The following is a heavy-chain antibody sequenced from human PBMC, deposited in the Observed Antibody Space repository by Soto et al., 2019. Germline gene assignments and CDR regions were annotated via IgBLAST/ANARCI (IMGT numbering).Heavy chain of an antibody. J-gene: IGHJ6*02. D-gene: IGHD5-18*01. CDR3: ASSGRGDLTARVNFFYYGLDV. CDR1: GFTLSSSA. CDR2: IWWDGSYK. Sequence: GGSLSLSCAASGFTLSSSAMHWVRKAPGKGREWVAVIWWDGSYKYYEDSVKGRFTISRDNSQNTLYLQMNSLRVADTAVYYCASSGRGDLTARVNFFYYGLDVWGQGTAVTVSS. V-gene: IGHV3-33*01.